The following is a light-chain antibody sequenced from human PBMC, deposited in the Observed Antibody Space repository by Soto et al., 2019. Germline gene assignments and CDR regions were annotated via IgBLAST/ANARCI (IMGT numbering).Light chain of an antibody. CDR1: SSDVGGYNY. J-gene: IGLJ1*01. V-gene: IGLV2-14*01. Sequence: QSALTQPASVSGSPGQSITISCTGTSSDVGGYNYVSWYQQHPGKAPKVMIYEVSNRPSGVSNRFSGSKSGNTASLTISGLQAEDEADYYCSSYTTSSTLVVFGTGTKLT. CDR3: SSYTTSSTLVV. CDR2: EVS.